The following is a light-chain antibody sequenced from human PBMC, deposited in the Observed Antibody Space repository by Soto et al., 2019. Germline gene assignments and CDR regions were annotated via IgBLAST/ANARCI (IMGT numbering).Light chain of an antibody. CDR1: QGVTTN. V-gene: IGKV3-15*01. CDR2: DVS. Sequence: EIVMTQSPATLSVSPGERATLSCRAGQGVTTNFAWYQQKSGQSPRLLIYDVSTRATGVPARFSGTGSETDFTLTISGLQSDDSAVYFCQQYNNWPFSFGQGTRLAIK. CDR3: QQYNNWPFS. J-gene: IGKJ5*01.